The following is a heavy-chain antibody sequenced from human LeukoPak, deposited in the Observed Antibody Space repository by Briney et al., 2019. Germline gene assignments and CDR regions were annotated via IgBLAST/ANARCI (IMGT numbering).Heavy chain of an antibody. CDR2: ISWNSGSI. V-gene: IGHV3-9*01. D-gene: IGHD3-10*01. CDR1: GFTFDDYA. J-gene: IGHJ4*02. CDR3: AKDISGTMVRGVIGY. Sequence: GRSLRLSCAASGFTFDDYAMPWVRQAPGKGLEWVSGISWNSGSIGYADSVKGRFTISRDNAKNSLYLQMNSLRAEDTALYYCAKDISGTMVRGVIGYWGQGTLVTVSS.